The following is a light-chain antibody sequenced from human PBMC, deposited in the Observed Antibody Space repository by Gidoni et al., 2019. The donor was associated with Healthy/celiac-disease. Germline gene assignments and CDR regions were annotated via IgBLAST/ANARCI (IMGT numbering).Light chain of an antibody. V-gene: IGLV2-14*01. J-gene: IGLJ2*01. CDR3: SSYTSSSTVV. Sequence: QSALTQPASLSGSPGQSITISCTGTSSDVGGYNYVSWYQQHPGKAPKLMIYEVSNRPPGVSNRFSGSKSGNTASLTISGLQAEDEADYYCSSYTSSSTVVFGGGTKLTVL. CDR2: EVS. CDR1: SSDVGGYNY.